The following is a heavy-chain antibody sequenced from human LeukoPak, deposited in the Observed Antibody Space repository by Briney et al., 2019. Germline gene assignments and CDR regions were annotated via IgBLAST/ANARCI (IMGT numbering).Heavy chain of an antibody. J-gene: IGHJ4*02. CDR1: GGSISSYY. CDR2: IYTSGST. D-gene: IGHD3-10*01. CDR3: ARDSAVPGEYGSGSYYY. V-gene: IGHV4-4*07. Sequence: SEALSLTCTVSGGSISSYYWSWIRQPAGKGLEWIGRIYTSGSTNYNPSLKSRVTMSVDTSKNQFSLKLSSVTAADTAVYYCARDSAVPGEYGSGSYYYWGQGTLVTVSS.